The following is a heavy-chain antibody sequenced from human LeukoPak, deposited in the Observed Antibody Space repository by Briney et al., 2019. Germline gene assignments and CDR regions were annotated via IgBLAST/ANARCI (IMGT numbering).Heavy chain of an antibody. CDR3: AREPTYSSSWYTSCDY. CDR2: ISSSSSYI. D-gene: IGHD6-13*01. V-gene: IGHV3-21*01. Sequence: GGSLRLSCAASGFTFSSYSMNWVRQAPGKGLEWVSSISSSSSYIYYADSVKGRFTISRDNAKNSLYLQMNSLRVEDTGVYYCAREPTYSSSWYTSCDYWGQGTLVTVSS. CDR1: GFTFSSYS. J-gene: IGHJ4*02.